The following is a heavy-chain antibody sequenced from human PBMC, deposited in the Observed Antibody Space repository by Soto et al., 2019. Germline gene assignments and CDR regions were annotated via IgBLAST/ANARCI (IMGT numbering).Heavy chain of an antibody. CDR1: GFTFSSYD. Sequence: GGSMRLSCAACGFTFSSYDMHWARQATGKDLKRVSAIGTAGDTYYPGSVKGRFTISRENAKNSLYLQMNSLRAEDTAVFYCARGLSSYYYYYYGMDVWGQGTTVTVSS. V-gene: IGHV3-13*01. CDR3: ARGLSSYYYYYYGMDV. D-gene: IGHD1-26*01. J-gene: IGHJ6*02. CDR2: IGTAGDT.